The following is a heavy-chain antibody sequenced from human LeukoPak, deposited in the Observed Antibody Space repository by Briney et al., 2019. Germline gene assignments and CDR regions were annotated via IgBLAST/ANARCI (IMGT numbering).Heavy chain of an antibody. J-gene: IGHJ4*02. CDR3: AASTIAAFSDY. D-gene: IGHD6-25*01. CDR1: GYTFTSYD. CDR2: MNPNSGNT. V-gene: IGHV1-8*01. Sequence: ASVKVSCKASGYTFTSYDINWVRQATGQGLEWMGWMNPNSGNTGYAQKFQGRVTLTRDTSISTAYMELSSLRSEDTAVYYCAASTIAAFSDYWGQGTLVTVSS.